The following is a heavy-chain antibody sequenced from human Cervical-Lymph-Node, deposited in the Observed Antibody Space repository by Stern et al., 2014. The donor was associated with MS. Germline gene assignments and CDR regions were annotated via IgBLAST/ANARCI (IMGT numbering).Heavy chain of an antibody. CDR2: MSNDGSKK. J-gene: IGHJ4*02. V-gene: IGHV3-30*18. Sequence: QVQLVESGGGVVQPGRSLRLSCAASGFNFSTYGMHWVRQAPGKGVEWVAIMSNDGSKKYYAASVKGRFTISRDNPKNTLYLQMNTLRPEDTAVYYCAKIFSSTTSNGVDYWGQGTLVIVSS. CDR3: AKIFSSTTSNGVDY. CDR1: GFNFSTYG. D-gene: IGHD2-2*01.